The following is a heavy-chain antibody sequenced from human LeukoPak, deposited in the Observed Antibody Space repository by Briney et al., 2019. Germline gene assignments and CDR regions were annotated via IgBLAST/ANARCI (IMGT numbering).Heavy chain of an antibody. CDR1: GFTFRSYS. CDR3: DKMTAAGNFDC. D-gene: IGHD6-13*01. Sequence: PGGSLRLSCASSGFTFRSYSMSWVRQAPGMGLEWVSAISDSGSSTYYADSVKGRFTISRDNSKNTLFLQMNSPTAEDTAVSYCDKMTAAGNFDCWGQGTLVPVSS. V-gene: IGHV3-23*01. J-gene: IGHJ4*02. CDR2: ISDSGSST.